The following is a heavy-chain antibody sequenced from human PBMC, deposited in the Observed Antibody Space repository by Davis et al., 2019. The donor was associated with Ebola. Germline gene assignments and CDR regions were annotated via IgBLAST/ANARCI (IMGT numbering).Heavy chain of an antibody. CDR3: ARAWIVTTNWFDP. J-gene: IGHJ5*02. V-gene: IGHV4-34*01. CDR2: INHSGST. CDR1: GGSFSGYY. Sequence: SETLSLTCAVYGGSFSGYYWSWIRQPPGKGLEWIGEINHSGSTNYNPSLRSRVTISVDTSKNQFSLKLSSVTAADTAVYYCARAWIVTTNWFDPWGQGTLVTVSS. D-gene: IGHD4-17*01.